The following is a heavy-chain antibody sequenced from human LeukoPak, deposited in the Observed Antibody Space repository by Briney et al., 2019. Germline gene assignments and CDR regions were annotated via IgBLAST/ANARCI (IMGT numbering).Heavy chain of an antibody. V-gene: IGHV3-15*01. Sequence: GGSLRLSCAASGFTFSNAWMNWVRQAPGKGLEWVGRIKTKAEGGTTDYAAPVKGRFTISRDNSKNTLYLQMNSLRAEDTAVYYCAKDLGYWGQGTLVTVSS. CDR3: AKDLGY. CDR1: GFTFSNAW. J-gene: IGHJ4*02. CDR2: IKTKAEGGTT.